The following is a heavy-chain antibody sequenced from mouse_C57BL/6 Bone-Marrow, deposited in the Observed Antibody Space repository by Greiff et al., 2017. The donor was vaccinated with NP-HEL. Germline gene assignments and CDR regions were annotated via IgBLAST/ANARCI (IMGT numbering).Heavy chain of an antibody. CDR1: GFNIKDDY. V-gene: IGHV14-4*01. Sequence: EVQLQQSGAELVRPGASVKLSCTASGFNIKDDYMHWVKQRPEQGLEWIGWIDPENGDTEYASKFQGKATITADTSSNTAYLQLSSLTSEDTAVYYWTTYSNYYWGQGTTLTVSS. CDR2: IDPENGDT. J-gene: IGHJ2*01. D-gene: IGHD2-5*01. CDR3: TTYSNYY.